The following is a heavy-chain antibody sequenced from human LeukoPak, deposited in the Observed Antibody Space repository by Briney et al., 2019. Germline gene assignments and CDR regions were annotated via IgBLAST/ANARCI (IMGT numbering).Heavy chain of an antibody. CDR3: SRVVHENFYDSSGFYLHYFYYYMDV. Sequence: GGSLRLSCATSGFTFGDYPMSWVRQAPGKGLERVGFIKRNADRGTTEYAASVKGRFIILRDDFKGIAYLRMNNLKREDTAVYYCSRVVHENFYDSSGFYLHYFYYYMDVWGKGTTVTVSS. J-gene: IGHJ6*03. CDR1: GFTFGDYP. D-gene: IGHD3-22*01. CDR2: IKRNADRGTT. V-gene: IGHV3-49*04.